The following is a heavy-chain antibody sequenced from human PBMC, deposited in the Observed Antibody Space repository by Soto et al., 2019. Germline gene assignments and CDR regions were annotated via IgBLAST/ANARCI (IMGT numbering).Heavy chain of an antibody. V-gene: IGHV5-51*01. CDR3: ARQEGPYYYDSSGYYAFDI. CDR2: IYPGDSDT. D-gene: IGHD3-22*01. CDR1: GYSFTSYW. Sequence: GESLKISCKGSGYSFTSYWIGWVRQMPGKGLEWMGIIYPGDSDTRYSPSFQGQVTISADKSISTAYLQWSSRKASDTAMYYCARQEGPYYYDSSGYYAFDIWGQGTMVTVSS. J-gene: IGHJ3*02.